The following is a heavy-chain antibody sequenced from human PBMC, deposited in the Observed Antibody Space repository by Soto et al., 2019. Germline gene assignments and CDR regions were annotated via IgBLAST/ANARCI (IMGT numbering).Heavy chain of an antibody. J-gene: IGHJ6*02. CDR3: ARHPKIAVAGHYYYYGMDV. CDR2: IDPSDSYT. Sequence: PGESLKISCKGSGYSFTSYWISWVRQMPGKGLEWMGRIDPSDSYTNYSPSFQGHVTISADKSISTACLQWSSLKASDTAMYYCARHPKIAVAGHYYYYGMDVWGQGTTVTVSS. CDR1: GYSFTSYW. V-gene: IGHV5-10-1*01. D-gene: IGHD6-19*01.